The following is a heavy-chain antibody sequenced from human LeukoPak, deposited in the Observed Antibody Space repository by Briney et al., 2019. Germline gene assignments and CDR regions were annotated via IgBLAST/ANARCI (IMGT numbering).Heavy chain of an antibody. CDR2: FWYDGNHI. CDR1: GFRFSSFG. D-gene: IGHD3-16*02. V-gene: IGHV3-33*01. Sequence: GGSLRLSCEASGFRFSSFGMHWVRQAPGKGPEWVAVFWYDGNHIHYADSVKGRFTVSRDNLKKTLYLQMNNLRVEDTAVYYCARGADHVGGSYRYDVLDLWGHGTLVTVSS. CDR3: ARGADHVGGSYRYDVLDL. J-gene: IGHJ3*01.